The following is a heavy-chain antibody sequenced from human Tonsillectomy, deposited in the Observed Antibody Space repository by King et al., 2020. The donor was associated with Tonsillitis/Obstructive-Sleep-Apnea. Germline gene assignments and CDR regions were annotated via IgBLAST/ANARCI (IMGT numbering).Heavy chain of an antibody. Sequence: VQLVESGGGLVKPEGSLRLSCAASGFTFSDYYMSWIRQAPGKGLEWVSYISSGSTFTNYADSVKGRFNISRDNAKNSLYFQMNSLRAEDTAVYYCARERPLNPFCNGTGCYVGNAFAIWGLGTMVTVSS. D-gene: IGHD2-2*01. J-gene: IGHJ3*02. V-gene: IGHV3-11*06. CDR3: ARERPLNPFCNGTGCYVGNAFAI. CDR2: ISSGSTFT. CDR1: GFTFSDYY.